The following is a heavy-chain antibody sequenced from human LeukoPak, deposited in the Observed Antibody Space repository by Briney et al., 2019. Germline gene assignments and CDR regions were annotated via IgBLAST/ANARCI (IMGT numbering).Heavy chain of an antibody. CDR2: IYSGGST. CDR3: AKGEYQLPYYYYGMDV. Sequence: PGGSLRLSCAASGFTVSSNYMSWVRQAPGKGLEWVSVIYSGGSTYYADSVKGRFTISRDNSKNTLYLQMNSLRAEDTAVYYCAKGEYQLPYYYYGMDVWGQGTTVTVSS. D-gene: IGHD2-2*01. V-gene: IGHV3-53*01. J-gene: IGHJ6*02. CDR1: GFTVSSNY.